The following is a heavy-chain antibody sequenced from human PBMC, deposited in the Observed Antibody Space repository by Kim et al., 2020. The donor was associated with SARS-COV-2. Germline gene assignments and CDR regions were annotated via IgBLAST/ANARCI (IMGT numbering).Heavy chain of an antibody. CDR2: INIGNGDT. Sequence: ASVKVSCKTSGYTFTNYAIHWVRQAPGQGLEWMGYINIGNGDTRYSQNFQGRVSLTTDTSASTAYMELISLRSDDSAVYYCARNILRTTTLDYWGQGTLVTVSS. J-gene: IGHJ4*02. V-gene: IGHV1-3*04. CDR1: GYTFTNYA. D-gene: IGHD5-12*01. CDR3: ARNILRTTTLDY.